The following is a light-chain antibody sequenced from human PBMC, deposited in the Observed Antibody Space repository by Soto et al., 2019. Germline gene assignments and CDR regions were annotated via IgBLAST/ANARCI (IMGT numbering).Light chain of an antibody. CDR3: GSYTSTYVRI. J-gene: IGLJ1*01. Sequence: QSVRTQPASVSGSPGQSITISCTGTSSDVGRYNYVSWYQQYPGRAPKLIIYEVTNRPSGVSDRFSGSKSGNVASLTISGLQAADEADYYCGSYTSTYVRIFGTGTKVTVL. V-gene: IGLV2-14*01. CDR1: SSDVGRYNY. CDR2: EVT.